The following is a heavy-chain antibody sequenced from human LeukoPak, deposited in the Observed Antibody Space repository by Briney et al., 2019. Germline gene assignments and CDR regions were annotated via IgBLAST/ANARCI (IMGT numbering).Heavy chain of an antibody. CDR2: VSGSGGTT. V-gene: IGHV3-23*01. J-gene: IGHJ4*02. CDR3: AKGSEVFGDSRFDY. CDR1: GFTFSSYA. Sequence: PGGSLRLSCAASGFTFSSYAMSWVRQAPGKGLEWVSTVSGSGGTTYYADSVKGRSTISRDNSKNTLYLQMNRMTAEDTAVYYCAKGSEVFGDSRFDYWGQGILVTVSS. D-gene: IGHD4-17*01.